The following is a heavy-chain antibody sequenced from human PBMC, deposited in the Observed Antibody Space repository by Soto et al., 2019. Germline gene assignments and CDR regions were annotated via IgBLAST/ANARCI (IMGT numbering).Heavy chain of an antibody. CDR1: GDSVSSNSAA. CDR3: TKQKGDSRTYNGMDG. CDR2: AYYRSQWYY. J-gene: IGHJ6*02. Sequence: SQTLSLTCAISGDSVSSNSAAWNWIRQSPSRGLEWLGRAYYRSQWYYDSAVSVRSRITVIPDTSKNQFSLQLSSVTPEDTAVYFCTKQKGDSRTYNGMDGWGQGTTVNVSS. V-gene: IGHV6-1*01. D-gene: IGHD2-21*02.